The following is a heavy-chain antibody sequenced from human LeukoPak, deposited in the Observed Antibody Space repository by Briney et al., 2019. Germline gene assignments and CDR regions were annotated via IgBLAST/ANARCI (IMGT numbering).Heavy chain of an antibody. D-gene: IGHD3-16*02. V-gene: IGHV3-23*01. CDR2: ISGSGGST. CDR3: ARGGLRLGELSAIDY. J-gene: IGHJ4*02. Sequence: PGGSLRLSCAASGFTFSSYAMSWVRQAPGKGLEWVSAISGSGGSTYYADSVKGRFTISRDNSKNTLYLQMNSLRAEDTAVYYCARGGLRLGELSAIDYWGQGTLVTVSS. CDR1: GFTFSSYA.